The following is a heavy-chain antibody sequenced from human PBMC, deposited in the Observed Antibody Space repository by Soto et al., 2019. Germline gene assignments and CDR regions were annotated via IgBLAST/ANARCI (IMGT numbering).Heavy chain of an antibody. CDR1: VGTFSSYA. CDR2: IIPIFGTA. Sequence: ASVTVSCKASVGTFSSYAISWVRQAPGQGLEWMGGIIPIFGTANYAQKFQGRVTITADESTSTAYMELSSLRSEDTAVYYCARAPPSIDAFDIWGQGTMVTVSS. V-gene: IGHV1-69*13. J-gene: IGHJ3*02. CDR3: ARAPPSIDAFDI.